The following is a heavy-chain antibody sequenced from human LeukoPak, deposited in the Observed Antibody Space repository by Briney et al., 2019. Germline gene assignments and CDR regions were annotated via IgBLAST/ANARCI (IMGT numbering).Heavy chain of an antibody. J-gene: IGHJ4*02. Sequence: GGSLRLSCAASGFTFSSYAMHWVRQAPGKGLERVAVISYDGSNKYYADSVKGRFTISRDNSKNTLYLQMNSLRAEDTAVYYCARGGQLLLWFGESDYSGQGTLVTVSS. D-gene: IGHD3-10*01. CDR3: ARGGQLLLWFGESDY. V-gene: IGHV3-30-3*01. CDR1: GFTFSSYA. CDR2: ISYDGSNK.